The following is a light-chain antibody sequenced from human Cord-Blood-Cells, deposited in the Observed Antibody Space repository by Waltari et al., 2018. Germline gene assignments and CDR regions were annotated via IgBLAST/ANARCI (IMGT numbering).Light chain of an antibody. Sequence: QSALTQPASVSGSPGQSITISCTGPSSDVGGYNYLSWYQQHPAKAPTLMIYDVSNRPSWVSNRFSGSNAGNTSSLTISGLQAEDKADYYCSSYTGSSTWVFGGGTKLTVL. CDR3: SSYTGSSTWV. CDR2: DVS. V-gene: IGLV2-14*03. J-gene: IGLJ3*02. CDR1: SSDVGGYNY.